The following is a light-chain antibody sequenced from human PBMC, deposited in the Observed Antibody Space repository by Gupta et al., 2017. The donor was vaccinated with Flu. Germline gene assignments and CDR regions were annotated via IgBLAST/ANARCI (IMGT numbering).Light chain of an antibody. Sequence: QSALTQPASVSGSPGPSITISCTGTSSDVGGYNNVSWYQQHPGKAPKLMIYEVSNRPSGVSNRFSGSKSGNTASLTISGLQAEDETEFYCSSYTGSGTLYVFGTGTKVTVL. CDR2: EVS. CDR1: SSDVGGYNN. CDR3: SSYTGSGTLYV. J-gene: IGLJ1*01. V-gene: IGLV2-14*01.